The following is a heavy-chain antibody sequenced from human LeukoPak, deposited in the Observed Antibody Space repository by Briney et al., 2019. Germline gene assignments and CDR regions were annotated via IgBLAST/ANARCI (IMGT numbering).Heavy chain of an antibody. V-gene: IGHV3-30*18. CDR2: ISYDGSNK. Sequence: PGGSLRLSCAASGFTFSSYGMHWVRQAPGKGLEWVAVISYDGSNKYYADFVKGRFTISRDNSKNTLYLQMNSLRAEDTAVYYCAKDTPPRRKSSLPGDWGQGTLVTVSS. J-gene: IGHJ4*02. CDR1: GFTFSSYG. CDR3: AKDTPPRRKSSLPGD.